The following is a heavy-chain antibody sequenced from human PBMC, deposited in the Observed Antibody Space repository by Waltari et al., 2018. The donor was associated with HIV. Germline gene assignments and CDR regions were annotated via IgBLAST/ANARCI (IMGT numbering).Heavy chain of an antibody. CDR1: GFTFSSYG. Sequence: QVQLVESGGGVVQPGRSLRLSCAASGFTFSSYGMHWVRQAPGKGLEWVAVIWYDGSNKYYADSVKGRFTISRDNSKNTLYLQMNSLRAEDTAVYYCARARGIARLDYWGQGTLVTVSS. V-gene: IGHV3-33*01. J-gene: IGHJ4*02. CDR2: IWYDGSNK. CDR3: ARARGIARLDY. D-gene: IGHD6-13*01.